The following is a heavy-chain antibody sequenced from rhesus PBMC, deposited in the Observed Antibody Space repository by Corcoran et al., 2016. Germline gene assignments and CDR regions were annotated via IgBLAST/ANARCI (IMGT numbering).Heavy chain of an antibody. D-gene: IGHD2-2*01. Sequence: QLQLQESGPGLVKPSETLSFTCAVSGGSISSNWWSGIRQSPGKGLEWIGRISGRGGDTNYNPSLMSRVTVSTDTSKNQFSLKLNSVTAADTAVYYCARGGYCVSTSCSFDYWGQGVLVTVSS. V-gene: IGHV4-173*01. CDR1: GGSISSNW. CDR2: ISGRGGDT. J-gene: IGHJ4*01. CDR3: ARGGYCVSTSCSFDY.